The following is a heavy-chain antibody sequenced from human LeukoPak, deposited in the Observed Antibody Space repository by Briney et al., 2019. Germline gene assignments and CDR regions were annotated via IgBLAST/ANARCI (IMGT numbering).Heavy chain of an antibody. CDR2: IHTSGAG. CDR3: ARLGSYHDF. D-gene: IGHD1-26*01. Sequence: PSETLSLTCTVSGAPISQYYWSWIRQTPEKGLEWMGHIHTSGAGTYHPSLNSRLTMSIDTSRSQLSLKLTSVTAADTAVYFCARLGSYHDFWGQGALVTVSS. CDR1: GAPISQYY. V-gene: IGHV4-4*09. J-gene: IGHJ4*02.